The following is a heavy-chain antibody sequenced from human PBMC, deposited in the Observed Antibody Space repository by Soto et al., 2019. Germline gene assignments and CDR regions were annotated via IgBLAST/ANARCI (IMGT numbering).Heavy chain of an antibody. CDR2: IYYTGST. CDR1: GGSISISGSY. Sequence: SETLSLTCSVSGGSISISGSYWGWIRQPPGKGLEWIATIYYTGSTYYNPSLKSRVTISVDTSKNQFSLNLSSVTAADTAVYYCARRRGFCSGDTCYPFDYWGQGALVT. CDR3: ARRRGFCSGDTCYPFDY. D-gene: IGHD2-15*01. J-gene: IGHJ4*02. V-gene: IGHV4-39*01.